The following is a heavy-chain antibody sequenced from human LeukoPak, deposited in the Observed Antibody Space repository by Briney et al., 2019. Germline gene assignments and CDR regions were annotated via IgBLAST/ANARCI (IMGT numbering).Heavy chain of an antibody. J-gene: IGHJ4*02. CDR3: TTLNYVWGTYPPDY. CDR1: GFNFSGSA. D-gene: IGHD3-16*02. Sequence: GGSLRLSCAASGFNFSGSAIHWVRQASGKGLEWVGRTRNKAHNYATAYGASVQGRFSISRDESKTTAYLQMNSLKTEDTAVYYCTTLNYVWGTYPPDYRGQGTLVSVSS. CDR2: TRNKAHNYAT. V-gene: IGHV3-73*01.